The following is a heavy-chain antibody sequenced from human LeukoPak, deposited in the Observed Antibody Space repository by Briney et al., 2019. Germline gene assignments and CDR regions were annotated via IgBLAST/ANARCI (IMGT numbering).Heavy chain of an antibody. CDR2: IKQDGSEK. V-gene: IGHV3-7*01. J-gene: IGHJ3*02. Sequence: GGSLRLSCAASGSTFSRYWMSWARQAPGKGLEWVANIKQDGSEKYYVDSVKGRSTISRDNAKNSLYLQMNSLRAEDTAVYYCGRDVSRGAGGAFDIWGQGTMVTVSS. CDR1: GSTFSRYW. D-gene: IGHD2-8*02. CDR3: GRDVSRGAGGAFDI.